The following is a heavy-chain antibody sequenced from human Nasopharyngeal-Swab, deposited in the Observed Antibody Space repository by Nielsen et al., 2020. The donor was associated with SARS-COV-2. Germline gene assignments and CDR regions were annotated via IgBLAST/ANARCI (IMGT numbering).Heavy chain of an antibody. V-gene: IGHV4-61*02. CDR1: GGSISSGSYY. CDR2: IYTSGRT. CDR3: ARGLRGVTTYYYYYYMDV. D-gene: IGHD4-17*01. Sequence: SETLSLTCTVSGGSISSGSYYWSWIRQPAGKGLEWIGRIYTSGRTNYNPSLKSRVTISVDTSKNQFSLKLISVTAADTAVYYCARGLRGVTTYYYYYYMDVWGKGTTVTVSS. J-gene: IGHJ6*03.